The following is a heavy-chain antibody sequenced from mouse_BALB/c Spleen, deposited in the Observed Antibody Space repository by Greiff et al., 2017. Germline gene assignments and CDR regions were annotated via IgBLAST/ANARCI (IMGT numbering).Heavy chain of an antibody. CDR1: GFTFSSYT. CDR3: TREYYGNPFAY. D-gene: IGHD2-1*01. Sequence: EVKLMESGGGLVKPGGSLKLSCAASGFTFSSYTMSWVRQTPEKRLEWVATISSGGSYTYYPDSVKGRFTISRDNAKNTLYLQMSSLKSEDTAMYYCTREYYGNPFAYWGQGTLVTVSA. J-gene: IGHJ3*01. CDR2: ISSGGSYT. V-gene: IGHV5-6-4*01.